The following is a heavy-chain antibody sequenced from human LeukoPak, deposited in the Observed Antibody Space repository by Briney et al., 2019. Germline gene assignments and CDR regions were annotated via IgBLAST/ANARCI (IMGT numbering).Heavy chain of an antibody. D-gene: IGHD5-12*01. CDR3: ARLSWLRLAFDI. CDR1: GGSFSGYY. V-gene: IGHV4-34*01. CDR2: INHSGST. Sequence: SETLSLTCAVYGGSFSGYYWSWIRQPPGKGLEWIGEINHSGSTNYNPSLKSRVTISVDTSKNQFSLKLSSVTAADTAVYYCARLSWLRLAFDIWGQGTMVTVSS. J-gene: IGHJ3*02.